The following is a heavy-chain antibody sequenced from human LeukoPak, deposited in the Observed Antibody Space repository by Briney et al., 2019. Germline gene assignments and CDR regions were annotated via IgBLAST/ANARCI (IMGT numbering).Heavy chain of an antibody. CDR3: ANLMDV. CDR1: GYTFIAYY. J-gene: IGHJ6*02. Sequence: ASVKVSCKASGYTFIAYYMHWVRQAPGQGLEWVGWFNPTTGGTKYAQKFQGRVTLTSDTSISTGYMELSRLRSDDTAVYYYANLMDVWGQGTTVTVSS. V-gene: IGHV1-2*02. CDR2: FNPTTGGT.